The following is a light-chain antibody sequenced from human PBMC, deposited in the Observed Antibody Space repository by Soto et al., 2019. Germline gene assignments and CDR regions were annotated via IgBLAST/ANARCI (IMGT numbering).Light chain of an antibody. CDR1: ISDVGGYNY. CDR2: DVS. CDR3: CSYAVTYYV. V-gene: IGLV2-11*01. J-gene: IGLJ1*01. Sequence: QSALTQPRSVSGSPGQTVTISCTGTISDVGGYNYVSWYQQHPGKAPKLMIYDVSKRPSGVPDRFSGSKSGNTASLTISGLQAEDEADYYCCSYAVTYYVFGTGTKLTVL.